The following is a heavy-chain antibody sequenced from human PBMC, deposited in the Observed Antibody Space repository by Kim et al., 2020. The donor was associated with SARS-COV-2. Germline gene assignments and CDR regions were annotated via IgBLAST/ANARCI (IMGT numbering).Heavy chain of an antibody. Sequence: GGSLRLSCAASGFTFSSYAMSWVRQAPGKGLEWVSVIYSGGSSTYYSDSVKGRFTISRDNSKNTLYLQMNSLRAEDTAVYYCAKNPDGSWYSNWFDPWGQGTLVTVSS. V-gene: IGHV3-23*03. CDR3: AKNPDGSWYSNWFDP. CDR1: GFTFSSYA. J-gene: IGHJ5*02. D-gene: IGHD6-13*01. CDR2: IYSGGSST.